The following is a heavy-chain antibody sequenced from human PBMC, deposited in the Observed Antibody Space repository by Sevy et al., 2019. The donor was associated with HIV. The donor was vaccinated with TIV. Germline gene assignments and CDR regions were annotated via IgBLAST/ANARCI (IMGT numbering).Heavy chain of an antibody. CDR2: IYYSGST. D-gene: IGHD3-10*01. V-gene: IGHV4-30-4*02. CDR3: ARGTVLLWFGELLTIGGYFDY. J-gene: IGHJ4*02. Sequence: SDTLSLTCTVSGGSISSGDYYWSWIRQPPGKGLEWIGYIYYSGSTYYNPSLKSRVTISVDTSKNQFSLKLSSVTAADTAVYYCARGTVLLWFGELLTIGGYFDYWGQGTLVTVSS. CDR1: GGSISSGDYY.